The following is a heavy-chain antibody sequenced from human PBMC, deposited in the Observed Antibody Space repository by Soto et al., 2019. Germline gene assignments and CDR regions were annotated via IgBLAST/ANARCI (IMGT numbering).Heavy chain of an antibody. D-gene: IGHD3-3*01. CDR3: ARTHRRGITIFGVVIQWFDP. CDR2: INHSGST. J-gene: IGHJ5*02. CDR1: GGSFSGYY. V-gene: IGHV4-34*01. Sequence: SETLSLTCAVYGGSFSGYYWSWIRQPPGKGLERIGEINHSGSTNYNPSLKSRVTISVDTSKNQFSLKLSSVTAADTAVYYCARTHRRGITIFGVVIQWFDPRGQGTLVTVSS.